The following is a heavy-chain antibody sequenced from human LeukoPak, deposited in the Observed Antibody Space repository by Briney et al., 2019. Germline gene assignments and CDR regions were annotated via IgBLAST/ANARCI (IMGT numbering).Heavy chain of an antibody. CDR2: ISYDGSNK. J-gene: IGHJ5*02. CDR1: GFTFSSYA. CDR3: ARERLWFGELLWGFDP. Sequence: GGSLRLSCAASGFTFSSYAIHWVRQAPGKGLEWVAVISYDGSNKYYADSVKGRFTISRDNSKNTLYLQMNSLRAEDTAVYYCARERLWFGELLWGFDPWGQGTLVTVSS. D-gene: IGHD3-10*01. V-gene: IGHV3-30-3*01.